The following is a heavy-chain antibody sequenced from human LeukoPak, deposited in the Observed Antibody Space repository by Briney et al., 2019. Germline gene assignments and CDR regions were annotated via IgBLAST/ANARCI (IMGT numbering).Heavy chain of an antibody. CDR2: ISYDGSNK. CDR3: ARASNPNVDTASSKPFDV. J-gene: IGHJ3*01. Sequence: PGGSLRLSCAASGFTFSRYSMHWVRQAPTKGLEWVAVISYDGSNKYYTDSVKGRFTISRDNSKSTLYLQMNGLRSEDAAVYFCARASNPNVDTASSKPFDVWGQGTMVTVSS. CDR1: GFTFSRYS. D-gene: IGHD5-18*01. V-gene: IGHV3-30*04.